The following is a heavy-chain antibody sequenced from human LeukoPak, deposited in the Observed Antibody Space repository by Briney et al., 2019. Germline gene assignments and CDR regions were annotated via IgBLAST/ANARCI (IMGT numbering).Heavy chain of an antibody. D-gene: IGHD5-18*01. V-gene: IGHV4-59*01. CDR1: GGSISSYY. J-gene: IGHJ6*03. CDR2: IYYSGST. CDR3: ARIVDTAMVYYYYYMDV. Sequence: SETLSLTCTVSGGSISSYYWSWIRQPPGKGLEWIGYIYYSGSTNYNPSLTSRVTISVDTSKNQFSLKLSSVAAADTAVYYCARIVDTAMVYYYYYMDVWGKGTTVTVSS.